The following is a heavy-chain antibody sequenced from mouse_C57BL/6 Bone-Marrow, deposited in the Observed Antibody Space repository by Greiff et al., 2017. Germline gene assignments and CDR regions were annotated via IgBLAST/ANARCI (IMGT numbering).Heavy chain of an antibody. Sequence: VQLKESGGGLVKPGGSLKLSCAASGFTFSSYAMSWVRQTPEKRLEWVATISDGGSYTYYPDNVKGRFTISRDNAKNNLYLQMSHLKSEDTAMYYCAREDDGDWYFDVWGTGTTVTVSS. CDR1: GFTFSSYA. J-gene: IGHJ1*03. CDR2: ISDGGSYT. CDR3: AREDDGDWYFDV. D-gene: IGHD2-12*01. V-gene: IGHV5-4*01.